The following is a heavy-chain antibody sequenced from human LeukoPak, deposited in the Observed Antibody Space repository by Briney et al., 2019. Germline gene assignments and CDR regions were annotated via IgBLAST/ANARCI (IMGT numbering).Heavy chain of an antibody. CDR2: INPNSGAT. D-gene: IGHD1-20*01. Sequence: ASMKVSCKASGYTFTGYYMLWVRQAPGQGLEWMGWINPNSGATYYAQNFQGRVTMTGDTSISTAYMELSRLRSDDTAVYYCARGANWNPAGGNTFDIWGQGTMVTVSS. V-gene: IGHV1-2*02. J-gene: IGHJ3*02. CDR1: GYTFTGYY. CDR3: ARGANWNPAGGNTFDI.